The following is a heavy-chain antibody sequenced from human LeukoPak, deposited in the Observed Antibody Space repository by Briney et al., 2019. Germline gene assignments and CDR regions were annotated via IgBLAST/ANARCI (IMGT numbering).Heavy chain of an antibody. D-gene: IGHD5-18*01. CDR1: GLSFSDHY. CDR2: TINKANNYIT. J-gene: IGHJ1*01. Sequence: GGSLRLFCAASGLSFSDHYLDWVRQAPGKGLEWVGRTINKANNYITYYAASVKGRFTVSRDDSDYSLYLQMNSLKIEDTAVYYCARARLGDGYNYVWGQGTLVTVSS. CDR3: ARARLGDGYNYV. V-gene: IGHV3-72*01.